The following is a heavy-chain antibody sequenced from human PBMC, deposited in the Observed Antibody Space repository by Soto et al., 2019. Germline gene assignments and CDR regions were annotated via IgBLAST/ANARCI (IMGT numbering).Heavy chain of an antibody. V-gene: IGHV3-48*02. Sequence: GESLSLSCTAAGFRFSYYDMNRIRPAHGKGLEWISYISSSSSTIYYADSVKGRFTISRDNAENSLYLQMNSLRDEDTAVYYCARPSGYYDTSGYYGAFYYDGRDGWGQGTTFTVSS. D-gene: IGHD3-22*01. CDR2: ISSSSSTI. J-gene: IGHJ6*01. CDR1: GFRFSYYD. CDR3: ARPSGYYDTSGYYGAFYYDGRDG.